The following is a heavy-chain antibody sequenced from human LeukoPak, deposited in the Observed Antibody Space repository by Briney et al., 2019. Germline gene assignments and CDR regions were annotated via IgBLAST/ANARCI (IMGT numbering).Heavy chain of an antibody. CDR1: GGSITSGNYY. D-gene: IGHD5-18*01. V-gene: IGHV4-39*01. Sequence: PSETLSLTCTVSGGSITSGNYYWDWIRQPPGKGLEWIGSIYYSGRTYYNPSLKSRVTMSVDTSNNQFSLKLSSVTAADTAVYYCARPDQRGYTYGYSAFDIWGQGTMVTVSS. CDR3: ARPDQRGYTYGYSAFDI. CDR2: IYYSGRT. J-gene: IGHJ3*02.